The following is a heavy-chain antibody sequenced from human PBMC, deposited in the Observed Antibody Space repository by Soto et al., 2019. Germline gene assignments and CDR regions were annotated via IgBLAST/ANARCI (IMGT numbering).Heavy chain of an antibody. J-gene: IGHJ6*02. CDR1: AFDFSDYY. D-gene: IGHD3-10*01. Sequence: GGSLRLSCAASAFDFSDYYMSWSRLAPGKGLEWISYISDSGSPLYYADSVKGRFSISRDNARKSVYLQMNNLRADDTALYFCARDIRGYGMDVWGQGTTVTVSS. V-gene: IGHV3-11*01. CDR2: ISDSGSPL. CDR3: ARDIRGYGMDV.